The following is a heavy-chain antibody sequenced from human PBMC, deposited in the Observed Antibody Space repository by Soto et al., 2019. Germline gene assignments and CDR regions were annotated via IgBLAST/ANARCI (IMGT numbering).Heavy chain of an antibody. J-gene: IGHJ4*02. V-gene: IGHV4-59*08. D-gene: IGHD5-12*01. Sequence: PSETLSLTCTVSGGSISSFYWNWIRQPPGKGLEWIGYVDYTGSTNYSPSPNSRVTISVDTSKNQFSLTVTSVTAADTAVYYCARRIVATETFDCWGQGTLVTVSS. CDR1: GGSISSFY. CDR3: ARRIVATETFDC. CDR2: VDYTGST.